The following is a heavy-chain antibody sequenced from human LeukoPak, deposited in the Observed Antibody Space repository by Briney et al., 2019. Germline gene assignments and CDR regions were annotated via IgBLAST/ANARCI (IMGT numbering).Heavy chain of an antibody. CDR2: IIPIFGTA. CDR1: GGTFSSYA. V-gene: IGHV1-69*13. D-gene: IGHD2-21*01. Sequence: SVKVSCKASGGTFSSYAISWVRQAPGQGLEWMGGIIPIFGTANYAQKFQGRVTITADESTSTAYMELSSLRSEDTAVYYCARDRHIGGAFDYWGQGTLVTVSS. J-gene: IGHJ4*02. CDR3: ARDRHIGGAFDY.